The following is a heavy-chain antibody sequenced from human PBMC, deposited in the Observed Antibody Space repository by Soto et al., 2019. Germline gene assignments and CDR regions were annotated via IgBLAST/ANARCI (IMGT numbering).Heavy chain of an antibody. CDR1: GFTFSDYY. Sequence: QVQLVESGGGLVKPGGSLRLSCAASGFTFSDYYMSWIRQAPGKGLEWVSYISSSSSYTNYADSVKGRFTISRDNAKNPLDLQINSLRAEDTAVYYCARDYRSQGFDPWGQGTLVTVSS. J-gene: IGHJ5*02. V-gene: IGHV3-11*06. CDR3: ARDYRSQGFDP. CDR2: ISSSSSYT.